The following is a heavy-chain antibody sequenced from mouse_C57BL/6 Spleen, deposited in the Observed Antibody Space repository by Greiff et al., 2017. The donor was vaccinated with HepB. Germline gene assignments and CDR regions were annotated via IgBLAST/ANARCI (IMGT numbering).Heavy chain of an antibody. V-gene: IGHV5-17*01. J-gene: IGHJ4*01. CDR3: ARGDGYPPYYAMDY. CDR2: ISSGSSTI. CDR1: GFTFSDYG. Sequence: EVKLMESGGGLVKPGGSLKLSCAASGFTFSDYGMHWVRQAPEKGLEWVAYISSGSSTIYYADTVKGRFTISRDNAKNTLFLQMTSLRAEDTAMYYCARGDGYPPYYAMDYGGQGTSVTVSS. D-gene: IGHD2-3*01.